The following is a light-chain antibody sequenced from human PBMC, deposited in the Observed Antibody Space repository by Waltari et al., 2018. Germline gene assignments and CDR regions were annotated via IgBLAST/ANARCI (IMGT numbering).Light chain of an antibody. V-gene: IGKV1-39*01. CDR1: QSISGY. CDR3: QQSYRTPPLT. CDR2: ATS. J-gene: IGKJ4*01. Sequence: DIQMTQSPSSLSASVGDRVTITCRASQSISGYLNWYQQKPGKAPKVLIYATSSLQSGVPSRFSGSGSGTDFTFTITSLQPEDFATYYCQQSYRTPPLTFGGGTKVEIK.